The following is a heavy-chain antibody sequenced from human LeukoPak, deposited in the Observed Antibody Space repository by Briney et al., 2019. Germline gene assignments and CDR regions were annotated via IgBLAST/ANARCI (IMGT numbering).Heavy chain of an antibody. CDR1: GGSISSGDYY. D-gene: IGHD2-2*01. CDR3: ARMFGDIVVVPAAEYYYYGMDV. V-gene: IGHV4-30-4*01. J-gene: IGHJ6*02. Sequence: SETLSLTCTVSGGSISSGDYYWSWIRQPPGKGLEWIGYISYSGSTYYNPSLKSRVTISIDTSKDQFSLNLSSVTAADTAVYYCARMFGDIVVVPAAEYYYYGMDVWGQGTTVTVSS. CDR2: ISYSGST.